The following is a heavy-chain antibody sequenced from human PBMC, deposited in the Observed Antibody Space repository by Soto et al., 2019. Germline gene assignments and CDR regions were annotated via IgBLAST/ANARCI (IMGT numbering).Heavy chain of an antibody. CDR2: MSFEGSNE. CDR1: GFILSNYA. Sequence: GGSLRLSCVASGFILSNYAMHWVRQAPGKGLEWVAVMSFEGSNEYYADSVEGRFIISRDNSKNTLYLQMNSLRAEDTAVYYCARPPHTTYYYGMDVWGQGTTVTVSS. J-gene: IGHJ6*02. CDR3: ARPPHTTYYYGMDV. V-gene: IGHV3-30-3*01. D-gene: IGHD1-26*01.